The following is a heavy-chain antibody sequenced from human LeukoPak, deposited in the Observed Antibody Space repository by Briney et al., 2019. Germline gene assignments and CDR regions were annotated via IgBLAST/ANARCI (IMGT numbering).Heavy chain of an antibody. D-gene: IGHD3-3*01. CDR2: INSDGSST. J-gene: IGHJ4*02. V-gene: IGHV3-74*01. Sequence: GGSLRLSCAASGFTFSSYWMHWVRQAPGKGLVWVSRINSDGSSTSYADSVKGRFTISRDNAKNTLYLQMNSLRAEDTAAYYCASLHYDFWSGDYWGQGTLVTVSS. CDR1: GFTFSSYW. CDR3: ASLHYDFWSGDY.